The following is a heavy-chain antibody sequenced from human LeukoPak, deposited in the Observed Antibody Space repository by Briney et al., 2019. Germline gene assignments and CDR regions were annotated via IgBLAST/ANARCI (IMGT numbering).Heavy chain of an antibody. D-gene: IGHD1-1*01. CDR1: GFTFDDYT. V-gene: IGHV3-43*01. CDR2: ISWDGGST. J-gene: IGHJ1*01. CDR3: AKDSFDDNQYFQH. Sequence: PGGSLRLSCAASGFTFDDYTMHWVRQAPGKGLEWVSLISWDGGSTYYADSVKGRFTISRDNSKNSLYLQMNSLRTEDTALYYCAKDSFDDNQYFQHWGQGTLVTVSS.